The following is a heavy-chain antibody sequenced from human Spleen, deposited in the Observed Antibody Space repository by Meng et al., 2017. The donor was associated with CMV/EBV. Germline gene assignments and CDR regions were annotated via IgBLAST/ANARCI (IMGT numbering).Heavy chain of an antibody. Sequence: GESLKISCAASGFTVSSNYMSWVRQAPGKGLEWVSVIYSGGSTYYADSVKGRFTISRDNSKNTLYLQMNSLRAEDTAVYYCARATYYYGSGSHYYFDYWGQGTLVTVSS. V-gene: IGHV3-53*01. CDR3: ARATYYYGSGSHYYFDY. CDR1: GFTVSSNY. J-gene: IGHJ4*02. CDR2: IYSGGST. D-gene: IGHD3-10*01.